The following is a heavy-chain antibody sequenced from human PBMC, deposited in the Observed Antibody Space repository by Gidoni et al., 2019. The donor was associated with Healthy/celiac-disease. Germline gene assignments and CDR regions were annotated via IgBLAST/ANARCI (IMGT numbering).Heavy chain of an antibody. D-gene: IGHD1-1*01. V-gene: IGHV1-24*01. CDR2: FDPEDGET. Sequence: QVQLVQSGAEVKTPGASVKVSCKVSGYTLTELSMHWVRQAPGKGLEWMGGFDPEDGETIYAQKFQGRVTMTEDTSTDTAYMELSSLRSEDTAVYYCATEGGGTTGTTTDDAFDIWGQGTMVTVSS. CDR3: ATEGGGTTGTTTDDAFDI. J-gene: IGHJ3*02. CDR1: GYTLTELS.